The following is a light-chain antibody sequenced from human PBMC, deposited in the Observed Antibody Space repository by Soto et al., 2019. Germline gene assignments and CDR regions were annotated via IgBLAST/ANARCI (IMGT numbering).Light chain of an antibody. J-gene: IGKJ5*01. CDR2: DAS. CDR1: QGVSSY. V-gene: IGKV3D-11*01. CDR3: QQRSNWHPIT. Sequence: EIVLTQSPATLSLSPGERATLSCRASQGVSSYLACYQQKPGQAPRLLIYDASNRATGIPARFSGSGPGTDFTLTISSLEPEDFAVYYCQQRSNWHPITFGHGTRLEIK.